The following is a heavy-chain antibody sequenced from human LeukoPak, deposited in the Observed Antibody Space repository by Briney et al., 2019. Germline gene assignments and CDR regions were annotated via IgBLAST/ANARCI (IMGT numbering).Heavy chain of an antibody. Sequence: GGSLRLPCAASGFIFSSHVIHWVRQAPDKGLEWVAIISADGSRPYHADSVKGRFTISRDNSKNTLYLQMHSLRAEDTALYYCAKVLAGYYAPFDYWGQGTLVTVSS. J-gene: IGHJ4*02. D-gene: IGHD3-9*01. CDR3: AKVLAGYYAPFDY. CDR1: GFIFSSHV. V-gene: IGHV3-30-3*01. CDR2: ISADGSRP.